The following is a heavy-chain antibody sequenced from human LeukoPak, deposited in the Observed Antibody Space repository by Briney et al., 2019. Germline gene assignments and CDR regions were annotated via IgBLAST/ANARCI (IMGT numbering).Heavy chain of an antibody. J-gene: IGHJ4*02. Sequence: SETLSLTCTVSGGSIISYSWSWIRQPPGKGLEWIGYISYRGSTNYNPSLQSRVTMSVNTSKNQFSLRLSSVTAADTAVYYCAREPTLTTFGYWGQGALVTVSS. CDR1: GGSIISYS. CDR2: ISYRGST. V-gene: IGHV4-59*01. D-gene: IGHD4-17*01. CDR3: AREPTLTTFGY.